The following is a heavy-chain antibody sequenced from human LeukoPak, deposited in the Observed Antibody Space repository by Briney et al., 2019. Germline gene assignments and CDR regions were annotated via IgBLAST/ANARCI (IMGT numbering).Heavy chain of an antibody. D-gene: IGHD5-18*01. V-gene: IGHV3-7*01. CDR1: GFTFSSYW. J-gene: IGHJ6*02. Sequence: GGSLRLSCAASGFTFSSYWMSWVRQAPGKGLEWVANIKQDGSEKYYVDSVKGRFTISRDNAKNSLYLQMNSLRAEDTAVYYCARGSVTTGPFGMDVRGQGTTVTVSS. CDR2: IKQDGSEK. CDR3: ARGSVTTGPFGMDV.